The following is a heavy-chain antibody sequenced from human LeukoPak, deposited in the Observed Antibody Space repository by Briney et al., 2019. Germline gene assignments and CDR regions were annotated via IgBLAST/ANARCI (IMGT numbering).Heavy chain of an antibody. Sequence: SETLSLTCPVSGGSISSYYWSWIRQPPGKGLEWIGYIYYSGSTNYNPSLKSRVTISVDTTKNKFSLKLSSMTAADTAVYYCARGSGWYYYWGQGTLVTVSS. V-gene: IGHV4-59*01. CDR2: IYYSGST. D-gene: IGHD6-19*01. CDR3: ARGSGWYYY. CDR1: GGSISSYY. J-gene: IGHJ4*02.